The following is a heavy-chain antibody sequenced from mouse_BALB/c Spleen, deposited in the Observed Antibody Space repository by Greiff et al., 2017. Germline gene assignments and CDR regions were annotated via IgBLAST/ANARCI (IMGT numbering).Heavy chain of an antibody. Sequence: EVQRVESGGGLVQPGGSLRLSCATSGFTFTDYYMSWVRQPPGKALEWLGFIRNKANGYTTEYIASVKGRFTISRDNSQSILYLQMNTLRAEDSATYYCARGDRSWFAYWGQGTLVTVSA. V-gene: IGHV7-3*02. CDR3: ARGDRSWFAY. CDR1: GFTFTDYY. J-gene: IGHJ3*01. D-gene: IGHD2-14*01. CDR2: IRNKANGYTT.